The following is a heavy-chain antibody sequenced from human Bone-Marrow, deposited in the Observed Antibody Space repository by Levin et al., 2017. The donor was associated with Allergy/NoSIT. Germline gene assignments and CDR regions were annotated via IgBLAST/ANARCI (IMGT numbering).Heavy chain of an antibody. CDR3: VREDDYTNSLDY. CDR1: GYNFPSYT. J-gene: IGHJ4*02. D-gene: IGHD4-11*01. V-gene: IGHV1-8*01. Sequence: PGESLKISCKASGYNFPSYTINWVRQATGQGLEWLGWMNPNSGDTGYAQKFQGRVTLTRNTAISTAYMDLDSLRSDDTAVYFCVREDDYTNSLDYWGQGTLVTVSS. CDR2: MNPNSGDT.